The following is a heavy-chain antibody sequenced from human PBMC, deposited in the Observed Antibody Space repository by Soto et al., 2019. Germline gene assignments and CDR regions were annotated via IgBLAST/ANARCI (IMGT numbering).Heavy chain of an antibody. CDR1: GFTFSSYG. CDR3: ARDVMVTAMVMWYFDL. D-gene: IGHD2-21*02. V-gene: IGHV3-33*01. CDR2: IWYDRSNK. J-gene: IGHJ2*01. Sequence: QVQLVESGGGVVQPGRSLRLSCAASGFTFSSYGMHWVRQAPGKGLEWVAVIWYDRSNKYYADSVKGRFTISRDNSKNTRYLQMNSLRAEDTAVYYCARDVMVTAMVMWYFDLWGRGTLVTVSS.